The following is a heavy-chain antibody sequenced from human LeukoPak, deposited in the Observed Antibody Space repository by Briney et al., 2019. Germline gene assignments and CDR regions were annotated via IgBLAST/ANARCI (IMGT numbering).Heavy chain of an antibody. Sequence: GGSLRLSCAASGFTFSSYGMHWVRQAPGKGLERVAVISYDGSNKYYADSVKGRFTISRDNSKNTLYLQMDSLRAEDTAVYYCAKVKAYGSGSLDYWGQGTLVTVSS. CDR1: GFTFSSYG. D-gene: IGHD3-10*01. J-gene: IGHJ4*02. CDR2: ISYDGSNK. CDR3: AKVKAYGSGSLDY. V-gene: IGHV3-30*18.